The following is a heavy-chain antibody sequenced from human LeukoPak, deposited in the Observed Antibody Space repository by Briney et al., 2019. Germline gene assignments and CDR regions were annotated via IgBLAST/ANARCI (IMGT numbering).Heavy chain of an antibody. D-gene: IGHD1-26*01. V-gene: IGHV4-30-2*01. J-gene: IGHJ4*02. Sequence: PSQTLSLTCTVSGGSICSGGYYWSWIRQPPGKGLEWIGYIYHSGSTYYNPSLKSRVTISVDRSKNQFSLKLSSVTAADTAVYYCARVPLEGSYLIWAFDYWGQGTLVTVSS. CDR3: ARVPLEGSYLIWAFDY. CDR2: IYHSGST. CDR1: GGSICSGGYY.